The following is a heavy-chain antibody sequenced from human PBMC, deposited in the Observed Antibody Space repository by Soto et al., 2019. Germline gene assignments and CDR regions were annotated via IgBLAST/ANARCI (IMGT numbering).Heavy chain of an antibody. CDR3: TRAPFFYGSGSSTPGGYFALDV. V-gene: IGHV3-48*03. CDR2: INRGNLI. Sequence: WRRRAGEGCRLSFKSYGMNWVRQAPGEGLEWISYINRGNLIRYADAVKGRFTISRHNAKNSVFLEMDSLSAEATAAYYCTRAPFFYGSGSSTPGGYFALDVWGQGTTVTVSS. D-gene: IGHD3-10*01. CDR1: RLSFKSYG. J-gene: IGHJ6*02.